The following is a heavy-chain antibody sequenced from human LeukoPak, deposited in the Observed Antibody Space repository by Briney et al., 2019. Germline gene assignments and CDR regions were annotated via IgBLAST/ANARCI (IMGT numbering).Heavy chain of an antibody. CDR1: GGSISSGGYY. Sequence: PSQTLSLTCTVSGGSISSGGYYWSWIRPPPGKGLEWIGYIHYSGSTYYNPSLKSRVTISVDTSKNPFSLKLRYVTAADTAVYYCARTYMTSARFDPWGQGTLVTVSS. D-gene: IGHD2-21*02. J-gene: IGHJ5*02. CDR2: IHYSGST. V-gene: IGHV4-31*03. CDR3: ARTYMTSARFDP.